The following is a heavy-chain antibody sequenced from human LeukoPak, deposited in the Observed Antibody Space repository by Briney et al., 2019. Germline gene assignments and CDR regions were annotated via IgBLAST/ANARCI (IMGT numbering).Heavy chain of an antibody. CDR1: GFILHRHA. Sequence: PGGALRLSCAASGFILHRHAMSWVRQAPGEGLERDPYISSSGSTIYYADSVKGRFTISRDNAKNSLYLQMNSLRAEDTAVYYCAKDEWVTLDYWGQGTLVTVSS. V-gene: IGHV3-11*04. CDR3: AKDEWVTLDY. J-gene: IGHJ4*02. CDR2: ISSSGSTI. D-gene: IGHD2-21*02.